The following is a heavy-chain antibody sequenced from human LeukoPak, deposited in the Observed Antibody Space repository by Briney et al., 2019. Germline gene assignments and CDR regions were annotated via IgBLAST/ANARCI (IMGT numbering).Heavy chain of an antibody. D-gene: IGHD3-3*01. CDR1: GYTFTGYY. Sequence: ASVKVSCKASGYTFTGYYMHWVRQAPGQGLEWMGWINPNSGGTNYAQKFQGRATMTRDTSISTAYMELSRLRSDDTAVYYCARDITIFGVVTILGYYYYGMDVGGKGTTVTVFS. CDR3: ARDITIFGVVTILGYYYYGMDV. V-gene: IGHV1-2*02. CDR2: INPNSGGT. J-gene: IGHJ6*04.